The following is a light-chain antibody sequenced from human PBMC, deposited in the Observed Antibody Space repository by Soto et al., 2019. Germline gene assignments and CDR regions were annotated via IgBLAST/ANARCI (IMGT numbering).Light chain of an antibody. V-gene: IGKV3-15*01. J-gene: IGKJ2*01. Sequence: EIEITQSPATLSVSPGERATVSCRASQSVSSNLAWYQQKPGQAPRLLIYGASKRATGIPDRFSGSGSGTESTLTITSLQSEDFVVYYCQQYNNWPPYTFGQGTKVDIK. CDR3: QQYNNWPPYT. CDR1: QSVSSN. CDR2: GAS.